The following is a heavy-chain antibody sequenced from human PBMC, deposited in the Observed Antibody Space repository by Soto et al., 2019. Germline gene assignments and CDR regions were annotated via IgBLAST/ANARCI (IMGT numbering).Heavy chain of an antibody. CDR2: ISYDGSNK. D-gene: IGHD3-22*01. CDR3: AKASSEVVFSTYFDY. Sequence: GGSLRLSCAASGFTFSSYGMHWVRQAPGKGLEWVAVISYDGSNKYYADSVKGRFTISRDNSKNTLYLQMNSLRAEDTDVYYSAKASSEVVFSTYFDYSGPGTLLTISS. CDR1: GFTFSSYG. J-gene: IGHJ4*02. V-gene: IGHV3-30*18.